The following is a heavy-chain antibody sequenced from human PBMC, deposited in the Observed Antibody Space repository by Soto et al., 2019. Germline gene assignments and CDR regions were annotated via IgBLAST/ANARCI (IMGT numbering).Heavy chain of an antibody. J-gene: IGHJ6*02. V-gene: IGHV1-69*13. Sequence: SVKVSCQGSGGTFSSYAISWVRQSAGQGLEWMGGIIPIFATANYTQKFQGRVMITVDESTSTAYMELSSLRSEDTAVYYCARSVSFRYQLLKRGMDVWGQGTTVTVSS. CDR3: ARSVSFRYQLLKRGMDV. CDR2: IIPIFATA. CDR1: GGTFSSYA. D-gene: IGHD2-2*01.